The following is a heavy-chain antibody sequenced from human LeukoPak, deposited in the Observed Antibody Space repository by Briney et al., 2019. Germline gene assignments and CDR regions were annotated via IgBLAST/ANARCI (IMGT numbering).Heavy chain of an antibody. CDR1: GFTFSTYA. D-gene: IGHD3-10*01. CDR3: AKDHYVSGRYDAFDI. Sequence: GGSLRLSCAASGFTFSTYAMSWVRQAPGEGLEWVSSITTSGGSTYYADSVKGRFTISRDNAKNTLYLQMNSLRAEDTAVYYCAKDHYVSGRYDAFDIWGQGTMVTVSS. V-gene: IGHV3-23*01. J-gene: IGHJ3*02. CDR2: ITTSGGST.